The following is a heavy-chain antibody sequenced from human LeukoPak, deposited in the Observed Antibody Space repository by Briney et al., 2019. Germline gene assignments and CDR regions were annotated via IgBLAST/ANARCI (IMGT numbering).Heavy chain of an antibody. D-gene: IGHD2-2*01. J-gene: IGHJ4*02. CDR1: GFTFSNAW. CDR2: IKSKTDGGTT. Sequence: PGGSLRLSCAASGFTFSNAWMSWVRQAPGKGLEWVGRIKSKTDGGTTDYAAPAKGRFTISRDDSKNTLYLQMNSLKTEDTAVYYCTTVSVVVPAAPPSWGQGTLVTVSS. V-gene: IGHV3-15*01. CDR3: TTVSVVVPAAPPS.